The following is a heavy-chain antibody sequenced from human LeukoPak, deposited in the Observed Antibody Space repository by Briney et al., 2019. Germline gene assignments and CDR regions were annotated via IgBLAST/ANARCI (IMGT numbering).Heavy chain of an antibody. Sequence: GASVKVSCKASGYTFTGYYMHWVRQAPGQGLEWMGWINPNSGGTNYAQKFQGRVTMTRDTSISTAYMELRSLRSDDTAVYYCARAQKYNWFDPWGQGTLVTVSS. J-gene: IGHJ5*02. CDR1: GYTFTGYY. CDR2: INPNSGGT. CDR3: ARAQKYNWFDP. V-gene: IGHV1-2*02.